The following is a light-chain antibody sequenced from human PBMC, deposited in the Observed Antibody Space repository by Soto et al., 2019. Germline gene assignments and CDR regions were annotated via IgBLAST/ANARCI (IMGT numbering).Light chain of an antibody. CDR2: GAS. Sequence: EIVLTQSPGTLSLSPGERATLSCRASQSVSSSYLAWYQQKPGQAPRLLIFGASRRATGIPDRFSGSGSGTNFTLTISRLEPEDFATYYCQQYHHVPYTFGQGTKVEIK. CDR1: QSVSSSY. V-gene: IGKV3-20*01. J-gene: IGKJ2*01. CDR3: QQYHHVPYT.